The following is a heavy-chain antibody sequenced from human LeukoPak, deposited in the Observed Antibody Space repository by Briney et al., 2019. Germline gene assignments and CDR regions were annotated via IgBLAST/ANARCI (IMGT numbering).Heavy chain of an antibody. CDR1: GFTFRSYA. Sequence: GGSLRLSCATSGFTFRSYAMQWVRQAPGRGLEWLSSIISSGGYTYYADSVKGRFTISRGNSKNTLYLQMNSLRAEDTAIYYCAKDIVGSIPNWGQGTLVTVSS. CDR3: AKDIVGSIPN. V-gene: IGHV3-23*01. D-gene: IGHD1-26*01. CDR2: IISSGGYT. J-gene: IGHJ4*02.